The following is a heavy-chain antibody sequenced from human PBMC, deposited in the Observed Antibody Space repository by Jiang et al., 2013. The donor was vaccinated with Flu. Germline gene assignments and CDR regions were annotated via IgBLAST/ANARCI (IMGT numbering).Heavy chain of an antibody. J-gene: IGHJ4*02. CDR3: ASSRQWLLRGPFDY. V-gene: IGHV1-24*01. CDR2: FDPEDGET. D-gene: IGHD6-19*01. Sequence: SGAEVKKPGASVKVSCKVSGHTLTELSMHWVRQAPGKGLEWMGGFDPEDGETIYAQKFQGRVTMTEDTSYRHSLHGAEQPGILRDTAVYYCASSRQWLLRGPFDYWGQGTLVTVSS. CDR1: GHTLTELS.